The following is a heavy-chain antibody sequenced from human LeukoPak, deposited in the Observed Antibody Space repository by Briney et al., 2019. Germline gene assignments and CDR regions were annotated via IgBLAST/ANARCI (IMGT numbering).Heavy chain of an antibody. J-gene: IGHJ4*02. CDR1: GFTFSSYA. V-gene: IGHV3-30-3*01. CDR2: ISYDGSNK. D-gene: IGHD2-15*01. CDR3: ASPSELGGSLAVYSPDY. Sequence: GGSLRLSCAASGFTFSSYAMHWVRQAPGKGLEWVAVISYDGSNKYYADSVKGRFTISRDNSKNTLYLQMNSLRAEDTAVYYCASPSELGGSLAVYSPDYWGQGTLVTVSS.